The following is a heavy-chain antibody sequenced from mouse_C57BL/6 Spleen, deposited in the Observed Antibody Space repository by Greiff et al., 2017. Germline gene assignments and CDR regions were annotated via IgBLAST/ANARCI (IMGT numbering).Heavy chain of an antibody. CDR2: ISNLAYSI. J-gene: IGHJ2*01. CDR3: ARRGDKGYFDY. Sequence: EVHLVESGGGLVQPGGSLKLSCAASGFTFSDYGMAWVRQAPRKGPEWVAFISNLAYSIYYADTVTGRFTISRENAKNTLYLEMSSLRSEDTAMYYCARRGDKGYFDYWGQGTTLTVSS. CDR1: GFTFSDYG. V-gene: IGHV5-15*01. D-gene: IGHD3-3*01.